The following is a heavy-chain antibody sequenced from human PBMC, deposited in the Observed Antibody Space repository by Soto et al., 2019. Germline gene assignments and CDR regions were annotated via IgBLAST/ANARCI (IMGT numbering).Heavy chain of an antibody. CDR3: ASKDYYGAGVYYFDH. Sequence: ASVKVSCKASGYTFTAYPMHWVRQAPGQRLEWMGWINAANGDTGYSQKFHDRVTFTRDTSATTVYMELSSLTSEDTAVYYCASKDYYGAGVYYFDHWGQGTLVTVSS. CDR1: GYTFTAYP. J-gene: IGHJ4*02. V-gene: IGHV1-3*01. D-gene: IGHD3-10*01. CDR2: INAANGDT.